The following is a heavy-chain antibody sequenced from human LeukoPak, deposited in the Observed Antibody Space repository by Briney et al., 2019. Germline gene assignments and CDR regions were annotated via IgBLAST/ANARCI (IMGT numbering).Heavy chain of an antibody. CDR1: GYTFTSYG. Sequence: ASVKVSCKASGYTFTSYGISWVRQAPGKGLEWMGGFDPEDGETIYAQKFQGRVTMTEDTSTDTAYMELSSLRSEDTAVYYCATEWVGATKGLPDWFDPWGQGTLVTVSS. V-gene: IGHV1-24*01. D-gene: IGHD1-26*01. CDR3: ATEWVGATKGLPDWFDP. J-gene: IGHJ5*02. CDR2: FDPEDGET.